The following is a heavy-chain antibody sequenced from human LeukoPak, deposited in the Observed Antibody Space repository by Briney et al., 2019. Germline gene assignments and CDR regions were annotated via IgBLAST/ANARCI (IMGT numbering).Heavy chain of an antibody. CDR2: ISYDGSNK. J-gene: IGHJ4*02. CDR3: AKGRIDY. CDR1: GFTFSSYG. Sequence: GRSLRLSCAASGFTFSSYGMHWVRQAPGKGLEWVAVISYDGSNKYYADSVKGRFTISRDNSKNTLYLQMNSLRAEDTAVYYCAKGRIDYWGQGTLVTVSS. V-gene: IGHV3-30*18.